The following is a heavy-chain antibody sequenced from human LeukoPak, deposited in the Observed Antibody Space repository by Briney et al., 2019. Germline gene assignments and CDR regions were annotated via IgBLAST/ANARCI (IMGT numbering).Heavy chain of an antibody. V-gene: IGHV1-69*13. J-gene: IGHJ4*02. D-gene: IGHD4-17*01. CDR3: ARDTQYGDYAFYFDY. Sequence: SVKVSCKASGYTFTSYGISWVRQAPGQGLEWMGGIIPIFGTANYAQKFQGRVTITADESTSTAYMELSSLRSEDTAVYYCARDTQYGDYAFYFDYWGQGTLVTVSS. CDR2: IIPIFGTA. CDR1: GYTFTSYG.